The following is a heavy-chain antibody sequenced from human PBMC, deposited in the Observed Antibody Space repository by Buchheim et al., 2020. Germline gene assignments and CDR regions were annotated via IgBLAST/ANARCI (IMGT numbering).Heavy chain of an antibody. CDR1: GFTFSSYA. Sequence: EVQLLESGGGLVQPGGSLRLSCAASGFTFSSYAMSWVRQAPGKGLEWVSGITGSGGSTYYADSEKGRFTISRDNSKNVLYLQMNSLRAEDTAVYYCAKSLAVAKGLHYYYYGMDVWGQGTT. CDR3: AKSLAVAKGLHYYYYGMDV. J-gene: IGHJ6*02. CDR2: ITGSGGST. D-gene: IGHD6-19*01. V-gene: IGHV3-23*01.